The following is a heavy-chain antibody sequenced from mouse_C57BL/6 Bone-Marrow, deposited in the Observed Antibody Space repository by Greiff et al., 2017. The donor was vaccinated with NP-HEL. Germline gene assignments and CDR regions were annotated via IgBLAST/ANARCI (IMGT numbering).Heavy chain of an antibody. CDR2: IYPGNSDT. CDR1: GYTFTSYW. Sequence: EVQLQQSGTVLARPGASVKMSCKTSGYTFTSYWMHWVKQRPGQGLEWIGAIYPGNSDTSYNQKFKGKAKLTAVTSASTAYMELSSLTNEDSAVYYGTRSWGSITTVVATGAYWGQGTLVTVSA. CDR3: TRSWGSITTVVATGAY. V-gene: IGHV1-5*01. J-gene: IGHJ3*01. D-gene: IGHD1-1*01.